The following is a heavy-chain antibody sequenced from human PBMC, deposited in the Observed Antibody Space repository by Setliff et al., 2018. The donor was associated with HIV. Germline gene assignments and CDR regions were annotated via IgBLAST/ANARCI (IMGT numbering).Heavy chain of an antibody. V-gene: IGHV3-23*01. CDR2: IGGSPDTT. Sequence: GGSLRLSCTASGFTSSNYAMSWVRQPPGKGLEWVAGIGGSPDTTYYGDSGRGRFTIARDNSKNTLYLQMNRLRAEDTAVYFCVKNRVVVIQNDFDSWGQGTLVTVSS. J-gene: IGHJ4*02. CDR1: GFTSSNYA. CDR3: VKNRVVVIQNDFDS. D-gene: IGHD2-21*01.